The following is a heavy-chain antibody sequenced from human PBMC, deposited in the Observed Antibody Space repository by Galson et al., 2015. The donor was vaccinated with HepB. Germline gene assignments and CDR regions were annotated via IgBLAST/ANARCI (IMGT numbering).Heavy chain of an antibody. CDR3: ARDVNWNLDS. J-gene: IGHJ4*02. CDR1: GGSLSSHA. D-gene: IGHD1-1*01. V-gene: IGHV1-18*01. Sequence: SVKVSCKASGGSLSSHASAWVRQAPGQGLEWMGWISTKRGNTKHAQRLQGRVTMTTETSMSTAYMELRRLTSDDTAVYYWARDVNWNLDSWGQGTLVTVSS. CDR2: ISTKRGNT.